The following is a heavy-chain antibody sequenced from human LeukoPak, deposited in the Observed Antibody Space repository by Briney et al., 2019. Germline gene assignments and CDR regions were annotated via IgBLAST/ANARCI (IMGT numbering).Heavy chain of an antibody. CDR1: GFTVSTNY. Sequence: GGSLRLSCAASGFTVSTNYMTWVRQAPGKGLEWVSVISSGGNTYYADSVKGRYTISRDNSKNTMYLQMNSLRAEDTAVYYCGRLTSWGQGTLVTVSS. J-gene: IGHJ4*02. CDR3: GRLTS. CDR2: ISSGGNT. V-gene: IGHV3-53*01. D-gene: IGHD4/OR15-4a*01.